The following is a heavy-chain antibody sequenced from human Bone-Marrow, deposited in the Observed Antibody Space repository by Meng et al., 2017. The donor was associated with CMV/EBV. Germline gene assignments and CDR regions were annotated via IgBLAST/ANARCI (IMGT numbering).Heavy chain of an antibody. D-gene: IGHD3-9*01. Sequence: GSLRLSCEASGFSLTGYWMPWVRQTPGKGLVWVSPISSDGSDTRYADSVRGRFVTSRDNAKNTLYLQMDSLRPDDSAVYYCARGTNDWSGVDYWGQGSPVTVSS. CDR2: ISSDGSDT. J-gene: IGHJ4*02. CDR1: GFSLTGYW. V-gene: IGHV3-74*01. CDR3: ARGTNDWSGVDY.